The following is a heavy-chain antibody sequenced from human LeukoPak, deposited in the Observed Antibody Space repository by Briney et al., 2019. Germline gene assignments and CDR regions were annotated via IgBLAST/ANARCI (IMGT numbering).Heavy chain of an antibody. D-gene: IGHD7-27*01. CDR1: GFTFSSYE. Sequence: SGGSLRRSCAASGFTFSSYELNWVRQAPGKGLESISYISSSGTTIYYADSVKGRFTISRDNAKNSLYLQMNSLRAEDTAVYYCARGLGKGDYWGQGTLVTVSS. CDR3: ARGLGKGDY. J-gene: IGHJ4*02. V-gene: IGHV3-48*03. CDR2: ISSSGTTI.